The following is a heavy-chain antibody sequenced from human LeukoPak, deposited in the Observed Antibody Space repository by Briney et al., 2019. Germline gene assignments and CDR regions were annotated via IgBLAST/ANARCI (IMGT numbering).Heavy chain of an antibody. J-gene: IGHJ6*02. V-gene: IGHV3-7*03. CDR1: GFTLSNYA. Sequence: PGGSLRLSCAASGFTLSNYALNWARQAPGKGLEWVASINHNGNVNYYVDSVKGRFTISRDNAKNPLYLQMSNLRAEDTAVYFCARGGGLDVWGQGATVTVSS. CDR2: INHNGNVN. CDR3: ARGGGLDV. D-gene: IGHD3-16*01.